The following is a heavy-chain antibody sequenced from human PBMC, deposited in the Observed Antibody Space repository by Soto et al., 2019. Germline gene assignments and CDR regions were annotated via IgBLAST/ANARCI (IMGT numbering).Heavy chain of an antibody. V-gene: IGHV4-30-4*01. CDR1: GGSISSGDYY. J-gene: IGHJ5*02. CDR2: IYYSGST. CDR3: ARTSITQTNWFDP. Sequence: QVQLQESGPGLVKPSQTLSLTCTVSGGSISSGDYYWSWIRQPPGKGLEWIGYIYYSGSTYYNPSLNSRVTISVDTSKNPFSLKLSSVTAADTAVYYCARTSITQTNWFDPWGQGTLVTVSS. D-gene: IGHD3-10*01.